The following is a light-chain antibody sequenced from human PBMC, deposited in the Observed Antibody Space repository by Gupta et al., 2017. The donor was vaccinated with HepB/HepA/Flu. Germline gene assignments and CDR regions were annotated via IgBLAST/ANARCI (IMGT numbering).Light chain of an antibody. Sequence: QSVLTQPPSASGTPGQRVTISCSGSSSNIGSNSVYWYQQLPGTAPKLLIYRNNQRPSGVPDRFSGSKSGTSASLAISGLRSEDEADYHCAAWDDSLSGPVFGGGTKL. CDR1: SSNIGSNS. CDR2: RNN. CDR3: AAWDDSLSGPV. V-gene: IGLV1-47*01. J-gene: IGLJ2*01.